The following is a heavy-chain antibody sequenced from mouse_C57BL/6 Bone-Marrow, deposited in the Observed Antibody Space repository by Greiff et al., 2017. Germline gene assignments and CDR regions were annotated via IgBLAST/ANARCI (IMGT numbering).Heavy chain of an antibody. CDR3: ARYGYGLFDY. Sequence: VQLVESGAELARPGASVKLSCKASGYTFTSYGISWVKQRTGQGLEWIGEIYPRSGNTYYNEKFKGKATLTADKSSSTAYMELRSLTSEDSAVYFCARYGYGLFDYWGQGTTLTVSS. V-gene: IGHV1-81*01. D-gene: IGHD2-2*01. CDR1: GYTFTSYG. J-gene: IGHJ2*01. CDR2: IYPRSGNT.